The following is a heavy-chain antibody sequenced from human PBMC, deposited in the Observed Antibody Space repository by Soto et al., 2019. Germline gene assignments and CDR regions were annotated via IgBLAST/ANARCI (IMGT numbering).Heavy chain of an antibody. CDR1: GFTLRSYW. J-gene: IGHJ5*02. Sequence: EVQLVESGGGLVQPGGSLTLSCAVSGFTLRSYWMHWVRQAPGKGLEWVSRIDGDGRTTNYADSVKGRFTTSRDNAKNTVYLHMNSLRVEDRAVYYCARGVVVYQQLVRGRDRFDPWGQGTLVTVSS. D-gene: IGHD2-8*02. CDR3: ARGVVVYQQLVRGRDRFDP. V-gene: IGHV3-74*01. CDR2: IDGDGRTT.